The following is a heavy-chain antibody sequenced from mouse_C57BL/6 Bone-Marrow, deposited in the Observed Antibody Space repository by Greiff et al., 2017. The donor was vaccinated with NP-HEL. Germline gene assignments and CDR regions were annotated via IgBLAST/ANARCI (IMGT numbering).Heavy chain of an antibody. V-gene: IGHV3-6*01. CDR1: GYSITSGYY. D-gene: IGHD1-1*01. CDR3: AREASSYYGSSYFDY. J-gene: IGHJ2*01. CDR2: ISYDGSN. Sequence: EVQLQESGPGLVKPSQSLSLTCSVTGYSITSGYYWNWIRQFPGNKLEWMGYISYDGSNNYNPSLKNRISITRDTSKNQFFLKLNSVTTEDTATYYCAREASSYYGSSYFDYWGQGTTLTVSS.